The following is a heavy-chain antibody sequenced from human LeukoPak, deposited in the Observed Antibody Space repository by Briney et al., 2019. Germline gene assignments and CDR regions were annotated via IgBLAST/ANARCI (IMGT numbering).Heavy chain of an antibody. CDR1: GYTFTGYY. CDR2: INPSSGGT. V-gene: IGHV1-2*02. J-gene: IGHJ5*02. CDR3: ARGQVAGPLNWFDP. D-gene: IGHD6-19*01. Sequence: ASVKVSCKASGYTFTGYYMHWVRQAPGQGLEWMGWINPSSGGTNYAQKFQGRVTMTRDTSTSTAYMELRSLRSDDTAVYYCARGQVAGPLNWFDPWGQGTLVTVSS.